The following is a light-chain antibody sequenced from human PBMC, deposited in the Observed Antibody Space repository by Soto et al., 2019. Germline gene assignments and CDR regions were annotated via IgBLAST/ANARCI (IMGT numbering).Light chain of an antibody. CDR1: QSVSSSY. Sequence: EIVLTQSPGTLSLSPGERATLSCRASQSVSSSYLAWYQQRPGQAPRLLIYGASNRATGIRDRFSGSGSGTDFTLTISRLEPADFAVYYCQQYGSSPSWTFGQGTKVEIK. V-gene: IGKV3-20*01. J-gene: IGKJ1*01. CDR2: GAS. CDR3: QQYGSSPSWT.